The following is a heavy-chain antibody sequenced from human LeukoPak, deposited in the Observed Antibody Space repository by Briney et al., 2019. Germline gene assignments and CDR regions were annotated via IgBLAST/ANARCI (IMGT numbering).Heavy chain of an antibody. V-gene: IGHV3-7*01. CDR1: GFIFRDYY. Sequence: GGSLRLSCAASGFIFRDYYMSWVRQAPGKGLEWVALIKQDGSERYYVDSVKGRFTISRDNAKNSLYFQMNSLRAEDTAVYYCATDRIHRGFEYWGQGTLVTVSS. D-gene: IGHD1-14*01. CDR2: IKQDGSER. J-gene: IGHJ4*02. CDR3: ATDRIHRGFEY.